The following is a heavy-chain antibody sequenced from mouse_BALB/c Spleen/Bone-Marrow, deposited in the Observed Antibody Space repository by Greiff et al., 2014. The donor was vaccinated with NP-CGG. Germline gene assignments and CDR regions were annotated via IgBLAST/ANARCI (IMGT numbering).Heavy chain of an antibody. CDR1: GFNIKDTY. Sequence: VQLQQSGAELVKPGASVKLSCTASGFNIKDTYMHWVKQRPEQGLEWIGRIDPANGNTKYDPKFQGKATITADTSSSTAYLQLSSLTSEDTAVYYCAYGSGYDYFDYWGQGTTLTVSS. CDR3: AYGSGYDYFDY. V-gene: IGHV14-3*02. D-gene: IGHD1-1*01. J-gene: IGHJ2*01. CDR2: IDPANGNT.